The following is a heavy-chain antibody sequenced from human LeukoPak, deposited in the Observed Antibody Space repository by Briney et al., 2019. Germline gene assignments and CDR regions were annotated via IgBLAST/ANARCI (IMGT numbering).Heavy chain of an antibody. V-gene: IGHV3-30*02. Sequence: GGSLRLSCAASGFTFSSYGMHWVRQAPGKGLGWVAFIRYDGSNKYYADSVKGRFTISRDNSKNTLYLQMNSLRAEHTAVYYCAKEDIGIAAADYFDYWGQGTLVTVSS. CDR1: GFTFSSYG. J-gene: IGHJ4*02. D-gene: IGHD6-13*01. CDR3: AKEDIGIAAADYFDY. CDR2: IRYDGSNK.